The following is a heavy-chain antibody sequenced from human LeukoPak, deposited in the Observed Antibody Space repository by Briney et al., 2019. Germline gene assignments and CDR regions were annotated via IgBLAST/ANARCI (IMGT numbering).Heavy chain of an antibody. CDR1: GYTFTGYY. J-gene: IGHJ4*02. Sequence: ASVKVSCKASGYTFTGYYMHWVRQAPGQGLEWMGWINPNSGGTNYAQKFQGRVTMTRDTSISTAYMELSRLRSDDTAVYYCARVCSTIFPLYYFDYWGQGTLVTVSS. D-gene: IGHD3-3*01. V-gene: IGHV1-2*02. CDR2: INPNSGGT. CDR3: ARVCSTIFPLYYFDY.